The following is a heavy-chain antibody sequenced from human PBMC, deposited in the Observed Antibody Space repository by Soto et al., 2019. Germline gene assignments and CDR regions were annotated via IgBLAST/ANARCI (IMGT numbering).Heavy chain of an antibody. CDR3: ARTKADGELTDWYFDL. CDR2: IYPGDSDT. J-gene: IGHJ2*01. Sequence: PGESLKISCKGSGYSFTSYWIGWVRQMPGKGLEWMGIIYPGDSDTRYSPSFQGQVTISADKSISTAYLQWSSLKASDTAMYYCARTKADGELTDWYFDLWGRGTLVTVSS. V-gene: IGHV5-51*01. CDR1: GYSFTSYW. D-gene: IGHD4-17*01.